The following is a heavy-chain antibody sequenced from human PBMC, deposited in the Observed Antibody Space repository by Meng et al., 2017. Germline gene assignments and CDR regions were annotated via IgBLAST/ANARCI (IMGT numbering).Heavy chain of an antibody. V-gene: IGHV3-30*02. CDR1: RFSFSSSA. CDR2: SGYDGTNK. CDR3: AKEVVAGYFDY. D-gene: IGHD6-19*01. Sequence: VQVGALGAGVGQDGGFLGPPSAEHRFSFSSSAMHVGRRGPGKGLQWTACSGYDGTNKYYADSLQGRFTISRDNSKTSLYLQMNSLRAEDTAVFSCAKEVVAGYFDYWGQGTLVTVSS. J-gene: IGHJ4*02.